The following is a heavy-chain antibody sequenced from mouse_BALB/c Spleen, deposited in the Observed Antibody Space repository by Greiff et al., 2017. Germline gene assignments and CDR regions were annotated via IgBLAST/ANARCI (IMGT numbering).Heavy chain of an antibody. CDR2: IYPGNSDT. CDR3: TRSYYYGSSSPYAMDY. D-gene: IGHD1-1*01. Sequence: EVQLQQSGTVLARPGASVKMSCKASGYSFTSYWMHWVKQRPGQGLEWIGAIYPGNSDTSYNQKFKGKAKLTAVTSASTAYMELSSLTNEDSAVYYCTRSYYYGSSSPYAMDYWGQGTSVTVSS. CDR1: GYSFTSYW. J-gene: IGHJ4*01. V-gene: IGHV1-5*01.